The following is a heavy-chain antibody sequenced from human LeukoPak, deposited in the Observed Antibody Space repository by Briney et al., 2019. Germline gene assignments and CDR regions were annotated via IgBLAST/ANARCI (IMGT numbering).Heavy chain of an antibody. D-gene: IGHD3-10*01. CDR3: ARIRTPYGSGSYYNFD. V-gene: IGHV2-70*11. CDR2: IDWDDDK. Sequence: SGPALVKPTQTLTLTCTFSGFSLSTSGMCVSWIRQPPGKALEWLARIDWDDDKYYSTSLKTRLPISKDTSKNQVVLTMTNMDPVDTATYYCARIRTPYGSGSYYNFDWGQGTLVTVSS. J-gene: IGHJ4*02. CDR1: GFSLSTSGMC.